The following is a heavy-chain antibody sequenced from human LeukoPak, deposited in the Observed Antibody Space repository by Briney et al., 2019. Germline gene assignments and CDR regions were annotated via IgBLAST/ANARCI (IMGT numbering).Heavy chain of an antibody. CDR3: ARGRPAVATFWFDP. CDR1: GGSFSGYY. D-gene: IGHD2-2*01. Sequence: PSETLSLTCAVYGGSFSGYYWSWIRQPPGKGLEWIGEINHSGSTNYNPSLKSRVTISVDTSKNQFSPKLSSVTAADTAVYYCARGRPAVATFWFDPWGQGTLVTVSS. V-gene: IGHV4-34*01. J-gene: IGHJ5*02. CDR2: INHSGST.